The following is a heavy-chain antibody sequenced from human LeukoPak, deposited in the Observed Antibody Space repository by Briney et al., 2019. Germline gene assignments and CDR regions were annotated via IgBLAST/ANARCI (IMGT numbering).Heavy chain of an antibody. D-gene: IGHD1-26*01. V-gene: IGHV4-30-2*01. CDR2: IYHSGST. J-gene: IGHJ4*02. CDR1: GGSISSGGYS. Sequence: SETLSLTCAVSGGSISSGGYSWSWIRQPPGKGLEWIGYIYHSGSTNYNPSLKSRVTISVDTSKNQFSLKLSSVTAADTAVYYCARGVVGATELGYWGQGTLVTVSS. CDR3: ARGVVGATELGY.